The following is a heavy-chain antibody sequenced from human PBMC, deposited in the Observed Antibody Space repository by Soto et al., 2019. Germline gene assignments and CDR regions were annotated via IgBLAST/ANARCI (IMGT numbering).Heavy chain of an antibody. CDR3: ARDIMPLTNDRYFDL. V-gene: IGHV4-30-4*01. CDR1: GGSISGGIHS. CDR2: IFDSGST. Sequence: QVQLQESGPGLVKPSETLSLTCTVSGGSISGGIHSWSWIRQPPGKGLEWIGHIFDSGSTYYNPSLKSRLTISVDTSKNQFSLRLNSVTAAETAMYYCARDIMPLTNDRYFDLWGRGTLVTVSS. J-gene: IGHJ2*01. D-gene: IGHD2-8*01.